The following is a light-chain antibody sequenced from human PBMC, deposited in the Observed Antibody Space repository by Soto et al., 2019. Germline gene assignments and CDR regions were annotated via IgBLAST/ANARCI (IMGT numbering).Light chain of an antibody. V-gene: IGLV1-40*01. CDR3: QSYDSSLSGSGV. CDR2: GNS. J-gene: IGLJ1*01. CDR1: SSNIGAGYD. Sequence: QSALTQPPSVSGAPGQRVTISCTGSSSNIGAGYDVHWYQQLPGTAPKLLIYGNSNRPSGVPDRFSGSKSGTSASLAITGLQAEDEADYYCQSYDSSLSGSGVFGTGTRSPS.